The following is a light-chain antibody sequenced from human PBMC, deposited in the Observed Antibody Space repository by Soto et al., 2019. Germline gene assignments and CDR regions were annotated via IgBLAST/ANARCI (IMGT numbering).Light chain of an antibody. CDR1: QSDSSSY. CDR2: DAS. V-gene: IGKV3-11*01. J-gene: IGKJ1*01. Sequence: EIVLTQSPGTLSLSPGERATLSCWASQSDSSSYLAWYQQKPGQAPRLLIYDASNRATGIPARFSGSGSGTDFTLTISSLEPEDFAIYYCQQRSTWPWTFGQGTKVDIK. CDR3: QQRSTWPWT.